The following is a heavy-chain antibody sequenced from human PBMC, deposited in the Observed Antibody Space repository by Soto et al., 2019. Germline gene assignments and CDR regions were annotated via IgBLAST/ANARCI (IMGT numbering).Heavy chain of an antibody. J-gene: IGHJ6*02. CDR2: MKHSGST. CDR1: GGSFSGYY. Sequence: PSEILSLTCAVEGGSFSGYYWSWIRQPPGKGREGIGEMKHSGSTNYNPSLKSRVTISVDTSKNQFSLKLSSVTAADTAVYYCARGYDFCSGYYRYYYYGMDVWGQGTTVTVSS. V-gene: IGHV4-34*01. CDR3: ARGYDFCSGYYRYYYYGMDV. D-gene: IGHD3-3*01.